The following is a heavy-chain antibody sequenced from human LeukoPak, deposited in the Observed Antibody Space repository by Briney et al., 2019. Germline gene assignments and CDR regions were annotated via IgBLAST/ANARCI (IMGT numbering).Heavy chain of an antibody. V-gene: IGHV3-30*18. J-gene: IGHJ6*04. Sequence: GRSLRLSCAASGFTFSSYGMHWVSQAPGKGLEWVAVISYDGSNKYYADSVKGRFTISRDNSKNTLYLQMNSLRAEDTAVYYCAKPYLHSMVRGYYYYGMDVWGKGTTVTVSS. CDR3: AKPYLHSMVRGYYYYGMDV. CDR1: GFTFSSYG. D-gene: IGHD3-10*01. CDR2: ISYDGSNK.